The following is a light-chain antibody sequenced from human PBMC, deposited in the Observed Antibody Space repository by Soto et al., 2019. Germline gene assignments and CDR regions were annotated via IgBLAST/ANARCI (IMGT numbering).Light chain of an antibody. CDR1: RSNIGAGYE. CDR2: GDT. V-gene: IGLV1-40*01. J-gene: IGLJ1*01. CDR3: QSYDLSLSTPYV. Sequence: QPVLTQPPSVSGAPGQRITISCTGSRSNIGAGYEVHWYQQLPGTAPKLPIYGDTNRPSGVPDRFSGSKSGTSASLAIPGLQAEDEADYYCQSYDLSLSTPYVFGTGTKLTVL.